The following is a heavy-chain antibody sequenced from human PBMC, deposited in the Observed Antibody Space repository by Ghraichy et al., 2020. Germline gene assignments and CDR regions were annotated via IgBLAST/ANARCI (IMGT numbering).Heavy chain of an antibody. V-gene: IGHV1-2*02. CDR3: ARGLRDYDVLTGLDV. D-gene: IGHD3-9*01. CDR1: GYTFSGHY. Sequence: ASVKVSCKASGYTFSGHYIHWVRQAPGQGLEWMGWINPNSGGTIYAQKSQGRVTLTRDTSITTAYTELSRLTSDDTAVYFCARGLRDYDVLTGLDVWGQGTTVIVSS. J-gene: IGHJ6*02. CDR2: INPNSGGT.